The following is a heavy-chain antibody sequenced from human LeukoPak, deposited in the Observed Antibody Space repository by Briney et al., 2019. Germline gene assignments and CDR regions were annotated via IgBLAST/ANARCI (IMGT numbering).Heavy chain of an antibody. D-gene: IGHD3-10*01. Sequence: SETLSLTCTVSGGSISSYYWSWIRQPPGKGLEWIGYIYYSGSTNYNPSLKSRVTISVDTSKNQFSLKLSSVTAADTTVYYCARVSGRLLWFGELLSWGQGALVTVSS. CDR3: ARVSGRLLWFGELLS. CDR1: GGSISSYY. V-gene: IGHV4-59*12. CDR2: IYYSGST. J-gene: IGHJ5*02.